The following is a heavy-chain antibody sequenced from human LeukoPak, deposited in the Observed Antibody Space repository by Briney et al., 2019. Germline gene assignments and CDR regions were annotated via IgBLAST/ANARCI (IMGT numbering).Heavy chain of an antibody. CDR3: ARAPEFSSGWLLDW. V-gene: IGHV4-4*07. CDR1: GGSISTYY. D-gene: IGHD6-19*01. CDR2: IHTSGST. Sequence: SETLSLTCTVSGGSISTYYWSWIRQSAGKGLEWIGRIHTSGSTNYNPSLKSRVTMSVDTSKNQFSLKVGSVTAADTGVYYCARAPEFSSGWLLDWWGQGSLVTVSS. J-gene: IGHJ4*02.